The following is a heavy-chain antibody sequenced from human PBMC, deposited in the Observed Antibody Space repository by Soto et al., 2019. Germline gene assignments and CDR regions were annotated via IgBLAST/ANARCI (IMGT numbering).Heavy chain of an antibody. Sequence: PGGSLRLSCAASGFTFSSYAMSWVRQAPGKGLEWVSAISGSGGSTYYADSVKGRFTISRDNSKNTLYLQMNSLRAEDTAVYYCAKSPPYCSSTSCYYLDYWGQGTLVPVSS. CDR2: ISGSGGST. CDR3: AKSPPYCSSTSCYYLDY. J-gene: IGHJ4*02. V-gene: IGHV3-23*01. D-gene: IGHD2-2*01. CDR1: GFTFSSYA.